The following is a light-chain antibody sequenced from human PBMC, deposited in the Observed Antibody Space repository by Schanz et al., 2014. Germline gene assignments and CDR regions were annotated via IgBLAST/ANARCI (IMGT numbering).Light chain of an antibody. Sequence: QSALTQPPSASGSPGQSVTISCTGTSSDVGGYNFVSWYQQHPGKAPKLMIYEVSNRPSGVPDRFSGSKSGNTASLTVSGLQAEDEADYYCQSYDSSLSGPVFGGGTKLTVL. V-gene: IGLV2-8*01. CDR3: QSYDSSLSGPV. CDR2: EVS. J-gene: IGLJ2*01. CDR1: SSDVGGYNF.